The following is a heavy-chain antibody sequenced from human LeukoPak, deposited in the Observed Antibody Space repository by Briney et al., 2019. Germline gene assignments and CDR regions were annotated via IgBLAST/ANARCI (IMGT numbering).Heavy chain of an antibody. D-gene: IGHD4-17*01. CDR1: GGSISSGSYY. CDR2: IYTSGST. CDR3: ARDASRGYYDYGDYGAFYWYFDL. J-gene: IGHJ2*01. Sequence: SETLCLTCTVSGGSISSGSYYWSWIRQPAGKGLEWIGRIYTSGSTNYNPSLKSRVTISVDTSKNQFSLKLSSVTAADTAVYYCARDASRGYYDYGDYGAFYWYFDLWGRGTLVTVSS. V-gene: IGHV4-61*02.